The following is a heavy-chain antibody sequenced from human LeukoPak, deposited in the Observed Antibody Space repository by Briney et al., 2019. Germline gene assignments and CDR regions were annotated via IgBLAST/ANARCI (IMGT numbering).Heavy chain of an antibody. V-gene: IGHV3-23*01. J-gene: IGHJ3*02. CDR1: GFTFSSYA. Sequence: GGSLRLSCAASGFTFSSYALSWVRQAPGKGLEWVSLISGSGRGTEYGDSVKGRFTISRDSSKNTLSLQMNSLRAEDTAVYYCAKLAVAGNDAFDIWGQGTMVTVSS. CDR2: ISGSGRGT. CDR3: AKLAVAGNDAFDI. D-gene: IGHD6-19*01.